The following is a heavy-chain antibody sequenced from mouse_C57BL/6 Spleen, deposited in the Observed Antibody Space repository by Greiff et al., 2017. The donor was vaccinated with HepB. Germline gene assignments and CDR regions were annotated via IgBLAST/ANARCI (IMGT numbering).Heavy chain of an antibody. D-gene: IGHD2-12*01. J-gene: IGHJ2*01. V-gene: IGHV5-6*01. Sequence: EVQGVESGGDLVKPGGSLKLSCAASGFTFSSYGMSWVRQTPDKRLEWVATISSGGSYTYYPDSVKGRFTISRDNDKNNLYLQMSSLKSEDTAMYYFASQGSYERGRYVDYWGQGTTLTVSS. CDR1: GFTFSSYG. CDR3: ASQGSYERGRYVDY. CDR2: ISSGGSYT.